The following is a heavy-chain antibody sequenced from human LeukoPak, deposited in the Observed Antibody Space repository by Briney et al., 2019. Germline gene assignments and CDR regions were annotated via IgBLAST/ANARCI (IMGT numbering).Heavy chain of an antibody. CDR2: IYTSGST. D-gene: IGHD3-10*01. J-gene: IGHJ4*02. CDR1: GVSISSGSYY. CDR3: ARGKWFGERPFDY. V-gene: IGHV4-61*02. Sequence: PSETLSLTCTVSGVSISSGSYYWSWIRQPAGKGLEWIGRIYTSGSTNYNPSLKSRVTISVDTSKNQFSLKLSSVTAADTAVYYCARGKWFGERPFDYWGQGTLVTVSS.